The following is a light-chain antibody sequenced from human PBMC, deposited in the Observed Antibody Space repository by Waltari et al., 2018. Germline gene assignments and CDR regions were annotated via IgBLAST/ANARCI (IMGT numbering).Light chain of an antibody. CDR1: SSVIGRYND. J-gene: IGLJ3*02. V-gene: IGLV2-14*03. Sequence: QSALTQPASVSGSPGQSITISCTGTSSVIGRYNDGSWYQQLPGKAPKLIIYDVTKGPSGVANRFSGSKSGDTASLTISGLQAEDEADYYCGLYTSSSTWVFGGGTKVTVL. CDR3: GLYTSSSTWV. CDR2: DVT.